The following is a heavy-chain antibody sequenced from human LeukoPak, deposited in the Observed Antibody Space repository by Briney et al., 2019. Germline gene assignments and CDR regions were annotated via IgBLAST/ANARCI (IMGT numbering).Heavy chain of an antibody. CDR2: VSDDGSNT. J-gene: IGHJ2*01. V-gene: IGHV3-30*18. CDR3: AKDADTATIIYWYFDL. Sequence: GGSLRLSCTASGFTLSSFGMHWVRQAPGKGLEWVAVVSDDGSNTYYADSVKGRFTISRDNSKNTLYLQLNSLRTEDTAVYYCAKDADTATIIYWYFDLWGRGTLVTVSS. D-gene: IGHD5-18*01. CDR1: GFTLSSFG.